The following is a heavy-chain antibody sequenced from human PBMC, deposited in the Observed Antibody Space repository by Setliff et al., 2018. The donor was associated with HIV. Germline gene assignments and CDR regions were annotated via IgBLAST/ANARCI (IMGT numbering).Heavy chain of an antibody. CDR3: TKDHLSGWASDC. D-gene: IGHD6-19*01. CDR2: ISWNNFPI. J-gene: IGHJ4*02. CDR1: GFSFHDYA. Sequence: PGGSLRLSCAASGFSFHDYAIHWVRQVPGKGLEWVSGISWNNFPIGFADSVRGRFTISRDNAKNSVYLQMNSLRVEDTAMYYCTKDHLSGWASDCWGQGTLVTVSS. V-gene: IGHV3-9*01.